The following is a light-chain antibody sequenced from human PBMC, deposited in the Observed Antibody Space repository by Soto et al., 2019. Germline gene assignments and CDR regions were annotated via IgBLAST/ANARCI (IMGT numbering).Light chain of an antibody. CDR2: DAS. J-gene: IGKJ3*01. CDR3: QQRADWPAT. V-gene: IGKV3D-20*02. CDR1: QSVSSNY. Sequence: EIVLSQSPGTLSLSPGERATLSCRASQSVSSNYLVWSQQKPGQAPRLLIYDASNRATGIPARFSGSGSGTDFTLTISSLEPEDFAVYYCQQRADWPATFGPGTKVDIK.